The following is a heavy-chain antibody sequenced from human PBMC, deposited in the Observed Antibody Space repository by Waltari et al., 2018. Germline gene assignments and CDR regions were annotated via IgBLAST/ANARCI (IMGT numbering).Heavy chain of an antibody. Sequence: QVQLQQWGAGLLKPSETLSLTCSVSGASFSAYYWGWVRHVPGKGLEWIGQVRHPGNTTYNPSLQGRVAISIDPTSKQFSLKVFSVTAADTGLYFCTRGGNYDFWSHSPFVDPWGQGTQVIVSS. D-gene: IGHD3-3*01. V-gene: IGHV4-34*01. CDR1: GASFSAYY. CDR3: TRGGNYDFWSHSPFVDP. CDR2: VRHPGNT. J-gene: IGHJ5*02.